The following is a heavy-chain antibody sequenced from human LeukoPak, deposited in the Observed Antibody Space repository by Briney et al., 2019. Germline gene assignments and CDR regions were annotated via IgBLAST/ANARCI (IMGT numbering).Heavy chain of an antibody. CDR3: ARIAAAGLRMSGIDY. D-gene: IGHD6-13*01. CDR1: GFSFSTYW. J-gene: IGHJ4*02. V-gene: IGHV3-23*01. CDR2: ISGSGGST. Sequence: PGGSLRLSCAASGFSFSTYWVSWVRQAPGKGLEWVSAISGSGGSTYYADSVKGRFTISRDNSKNTLYLQMNSLRAEDTAVYYCARIAAAGLRMSGIDYWGQGTLVTVSS.